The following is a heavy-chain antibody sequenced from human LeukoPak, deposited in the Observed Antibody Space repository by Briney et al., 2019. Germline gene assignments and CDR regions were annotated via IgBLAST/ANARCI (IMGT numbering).Heavy chain of an antibody. D-gene: IGHD3-10*01. CDR3: ARDARLITMVRGVISY. Sequence: ASVKVSCKASGYTFTGYYMHWVRQAPGQGLEWMGWISAYNGNTNYAQKLQGRVTMTTDTSTSTAYMELRSLRSDDTAVYYCARDARLITMVRGVISYWGQGTLVTVSS. V-gene: IGHV1-18*04. J-gene: IGHJ4*02. CDR1: GYTFTGYY. CDR2: ISAYNGNT.